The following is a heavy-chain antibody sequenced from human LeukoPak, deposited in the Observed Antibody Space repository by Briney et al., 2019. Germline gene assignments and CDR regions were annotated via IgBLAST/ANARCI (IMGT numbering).Heavy chain of an antibody. CDR2: IYRDGDT. D-gene: IGHD4-17*01. CDR3: ARGRPGYGDYDY. CDR1: GFTVSSNY. J-gene: IGHJ4*02. V-gene: IGHV3-53*01. Sequence: GGSLRLSCAASGFTVSSNYMSWVRQASGKGLEWVSVIYRDGDTDYADSVKGRFNISRDNSKNTLYLQMNSLRAEDTAVYYCARGRPGYGDYDYWGQGTLVTVSS.